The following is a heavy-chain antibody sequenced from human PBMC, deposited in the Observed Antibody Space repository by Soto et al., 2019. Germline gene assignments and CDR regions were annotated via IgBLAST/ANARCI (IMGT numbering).Heavy chain of an antibody. V-gene: IGHV1-2*04. CDR2: TNPNSGGT. CDR1: GYTFTGYY. Sequence: SVKVSCKASGYTFTGYYMHWVRQAPGQGLERMGWTNPNSGGTNYAQKFKGWVTMTRDTSISTAYMELSRLRSDDTAVYYCARQYCSSTSCPTVGYYGMDVWGQGTTVTVSS. J-gene: IGHJ6*02. D-gene: IGHD2-2*01. CDR3: ARQYCSSTSCPTVGYYGMDV.